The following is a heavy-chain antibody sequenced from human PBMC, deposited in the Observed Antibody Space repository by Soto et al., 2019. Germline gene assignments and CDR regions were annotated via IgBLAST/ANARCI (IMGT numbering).Heavy chain of an antibody. CDR3: ARGRVRGVINYGMDV. J-gene: IGHJ6*02. CDR2: INHSGST. Sequence: PSETLSLTCAVYGGSFSGYYWSWICQPPGKGLEWIGEINHSGSTNYNPSLKSRVTISVDTSKNQFSLKLSSVTAADTAVYYCARGRVRGVINYGMDVWGQGTTVTVSS. CDR1: GGSFSGYY. D-gene: IGHD3-10*01. V-gene: IGHV4-34*01.